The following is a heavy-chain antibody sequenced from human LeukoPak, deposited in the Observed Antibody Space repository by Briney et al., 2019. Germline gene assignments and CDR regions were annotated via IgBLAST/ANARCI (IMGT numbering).Heavy chain of an antibody. D-gene: IGHD3-10*01. CDR1: GCTFSSHG. CDR2: ISANNGNT. V-gene: IGHV1-18*01. CDR3: AREGTAGRYYFDY. J-gene: IGHJ4*02. Sequence: ASVKVFCKASGCTFSSHGITWVRQAPGQGLKWMGWISANNGNTNYAQKLQGRVTVTTDTSTSIAYMELRSLRSDDTAVYYCAREGTAGRYYFDYWGQGTLVTVSS.